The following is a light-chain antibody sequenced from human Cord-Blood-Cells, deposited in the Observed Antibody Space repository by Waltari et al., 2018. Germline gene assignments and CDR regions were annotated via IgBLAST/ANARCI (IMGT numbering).Light chain of an antibody. CDR3: CSYAGSSTPQVV. CDR2: EGS. CDR1: SSDVGSYNL. V-gene: IGLV2-23*01. Sequence: QSVLTQPASVSGSPGQSNNISCTGTSSDVGSYNLVSWYQQHPGKAPKLMIYEGSKRPSAVYMLFSGSNSVNTAALSISGLQAEDEADYYCCSYAGSSTPQVVFGGGTKLTVL. J-gene: IGLJ2*01.